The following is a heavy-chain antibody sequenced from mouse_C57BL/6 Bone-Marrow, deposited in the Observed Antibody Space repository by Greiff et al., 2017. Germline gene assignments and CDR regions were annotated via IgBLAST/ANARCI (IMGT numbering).Heavy chain of an antibody. Sequence: QVQLKQSGAELARPGASVKLSCKASGYTFTSYGISWVKQRTGQGLEWIGEIFPRSGSTNYNEKFKGKATLTADKSSSTAYMELRSLTSEESAVYFCARCASVSSLEFWGRGPTLTLSS. CDR1: GYTFTSYG. CDR2: IFPRSGST. J-gene: IGHJ2*01. CDR3: ARCASVSSLEF. V-gene: IGHV1-81*01.